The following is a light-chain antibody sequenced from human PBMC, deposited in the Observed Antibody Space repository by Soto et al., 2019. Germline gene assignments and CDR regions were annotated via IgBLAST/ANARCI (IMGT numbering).Light chain of an antibody. J-gene: IGLJ1*01. CDR1: SSDVGGYNY. CDR2: EVS. Sequence: QSFLTQSPSASGSPGQSVTISCTGTSSDVGGYNYVSWYQQHPGKAPKLMIYEVSKRPSGVPDRFSGSKSGNTASLTVSGLQAEDEADYYCSSYAGSNNYVFGTGTKVTVL. V-gene: IGLV2-8*01. CDR3: SSYAGSNNYV.